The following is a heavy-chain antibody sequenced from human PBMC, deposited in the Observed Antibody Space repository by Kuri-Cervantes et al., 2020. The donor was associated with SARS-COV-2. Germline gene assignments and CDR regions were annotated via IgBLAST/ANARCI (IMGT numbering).Heavy chain of an antibody. CDR2: ISNSGSYT. D-gene: IGHD6-13*01. CDR3: ARGRQQLPWNFDY. V-gene: IGHV3-11*06. CDR1: GFTFSDYY. J-gene: IGHJ4*02. Sequence: GESLKISCAASGFTFSDYYMSWIRQAPGKGLEWVSYISNSGSYTNYADSVKGRFTISRDNAKNSLYLQMSGLRGDDTAVYYRARGRQQLPWNFDYWGQGILVTVSS.